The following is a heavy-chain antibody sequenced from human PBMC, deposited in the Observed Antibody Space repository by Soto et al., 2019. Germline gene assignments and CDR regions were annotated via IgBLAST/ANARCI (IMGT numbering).Heavy chain of an antibody. J-gene: IGHJ6*02. CDR1: GGSISSGDYY. CDR3: ARDNILGILYGGMDV. V-gene: IGHV4-30-4*01. D-gene: IGHD3-3*01. Sequence: SETLSLTCTVSGGSISSGDYYWSWIRQPPGKGLEWIGYIYYSGSTYYNPSLKSRVTISVDTSKNQFSLKLSSVTAADTAVYYCARDNILGILYGGMDVWGQGTTVTVS. CDR2: IYYSGST.